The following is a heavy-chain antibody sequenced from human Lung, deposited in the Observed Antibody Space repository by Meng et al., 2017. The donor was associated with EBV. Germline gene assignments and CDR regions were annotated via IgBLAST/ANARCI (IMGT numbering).Heavy chain of an antibody. Sequence: QVQLQGSGPGRVQPSQTLSLTCTFSGGSVISGGYYWSWIRQQPGKGLEWIGYIYYTGSSFYNPSLKSRVTISVDTSKNQFSLNLSSVTAADTAVYYCANAGRFGESLGDYWGQGILVTVSS. V-gene: IGHV4-31*03. CDR2: IYYTGSS. CDR3: ANAGRFGESLGDY. J-gene: IGHJ4*02. D-gene: IGHD3-10*01. CDR1: GGSVISGGYY.